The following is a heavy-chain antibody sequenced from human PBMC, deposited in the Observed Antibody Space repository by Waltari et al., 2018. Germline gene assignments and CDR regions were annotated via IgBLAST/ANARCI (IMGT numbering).Heavy chain of an antibody. CDR3: ARVWPTSFDS. V-gene: IGHV3-48*03. J-gene: IGHJ4*02. CDR1: GFRFANYE. Sequence: DVRLVESGGGLVQPGGSLKLSCAAPGFRFANYEMTWVRQAPGKGLEWLSYIASSGRTTEYADSVRGRFTVSRDNSKNLLFLQMHRLRVDDTAVYYCARVWPTSFDSWGQGDLVTVSS. D-gene: IGHD3-16*01. CDR2: IASSGRTT.